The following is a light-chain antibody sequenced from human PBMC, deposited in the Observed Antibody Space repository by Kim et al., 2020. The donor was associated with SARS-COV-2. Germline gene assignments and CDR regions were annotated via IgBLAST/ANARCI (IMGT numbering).Light chain of an antibody. CDR2: AVT. V-gene: IGLV2-14*03. J-gene: IGLJ2*01. CDR1: SSDVGRSDY. Sequence: GQSITMSCTGTSSDVGRSDYVSWYQQYPGKAPKVVIYAVTNRPSGVSTRFSGSKSGNTASLTISGLQAEDEADYYCASSGSGLTVIFGGGTQLTVL. CDR3: ASSGSGLTVI.